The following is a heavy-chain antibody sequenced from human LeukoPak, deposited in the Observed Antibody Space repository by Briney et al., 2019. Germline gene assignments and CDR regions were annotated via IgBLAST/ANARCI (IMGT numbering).Heavy chain of an antibody. D-gene: IGHD5-18*01. CDR3: ASVPPRYSYSDV. Sequence: ASVKVSCKASGYTFTSYGISWVRQAPGQGLEWMGWISAYNGNTNYAQKLQGRVTMTTDTSTSTAYMELRSLRSDDTAVYYCASVPPRYSYSDVWGQGTTITVSS. J-gene: IGHJ6*02. CDR1: GYTFTSYG. V-gene: IGHV1-18*01. CDR2: ISAYNGNT.